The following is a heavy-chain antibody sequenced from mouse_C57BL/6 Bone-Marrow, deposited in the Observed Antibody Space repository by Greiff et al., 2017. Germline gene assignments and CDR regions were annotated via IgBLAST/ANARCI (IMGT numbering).Heavy chain of an antibody. CDR2: INYDGSST. CDR3: ARWLRYYAMDY. CDR1: GFTFSDYY. Sequence: EVKLMESEGGLVQPGSSMKLSCTASGFTFSDYYMAWVRQVPEKGLEWVANINYDGSSTYYLDSLKSRFIISRDNAKNILYLQMSSLKSEDTATYYCARWLRYYAMDYWGQGTSVTVSS. J-gene: IGHJ4*01. D-gene: IGHD2-2*01. V-gene: IGHV5-16*01.